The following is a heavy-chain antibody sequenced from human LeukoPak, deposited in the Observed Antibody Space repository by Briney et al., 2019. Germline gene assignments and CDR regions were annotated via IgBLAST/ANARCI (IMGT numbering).Heavy chain of an antibody. Sequence: ASVKVSCKAFGYTFISYGVTWVRPAPGQGLEWMGWIGGYNGYTNYAQKLQGRVTMTTDTSTSTAYMELRSLRSDDTAVYYCARGGWQQLALDYWGQGTLVTVSS. CDR2: IGGYNGYT. D-gene: IGHD6-13*01. J-gene: IGHJ4*02. CDR3: ARGGWQQLALDY. CDR1: GYTFISYG. V-gene: IGHV1-18*01.